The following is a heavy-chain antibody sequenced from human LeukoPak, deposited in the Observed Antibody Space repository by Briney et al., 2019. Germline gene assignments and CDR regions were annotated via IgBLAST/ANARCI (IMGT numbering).Heavy chain of an antibody. CDR2: IIPIFGTA. J-gene: IGHJ6*02. CDR1: GGTFSSYA. CDR3: AQDQTYYYDSSGYYYDYYYGMDV. V-gene: IGHV1-69*01. D-gene: IGHD3-22*01. Sequence: SVNVSCTASGGTFSSYAISWVRQAPGQGLEWMGGIIPIFGTANYAQKFQGRVTITADESTSTAYMELSSLRSEDTAVYYCAQDQTYYYDSSGYYYDYYYGMDVWGQGTTVTVSS.